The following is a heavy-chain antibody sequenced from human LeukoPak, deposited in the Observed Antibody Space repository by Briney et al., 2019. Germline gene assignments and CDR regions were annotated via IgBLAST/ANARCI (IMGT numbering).Heavy chain of an antibody. J-gene: IGHJ3*02. V-gene: IGHV1-69*13. CDR2: IIPIFGTA. Sequence: ASVKVSCKASGGTFSSYAISWVRQAPGQGLEWMGGIIPIFGTANYAQKFQGRVTITADESTSTAYMELSSLRSEDTAVYYCARELGSPDAFDIWGQGTMVTVSS. CDR1: GGTFSSYA. CDR3: ARELGSPDAFDI. D-gene: IGHD2-15*01.